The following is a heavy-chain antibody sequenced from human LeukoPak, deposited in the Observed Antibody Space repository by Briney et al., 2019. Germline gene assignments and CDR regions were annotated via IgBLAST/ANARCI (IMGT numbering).Heavy chain of an antibody. CDR2: INPSGGST. CDR1: GYTFTSYY. D-gene: IGHD3-9*01. CDR3: ARVGDILTGYPYYFDY. J-gene: IGHJ4*02. V-gene: IGHV1-46*01. Sequence: ASVKVSCEASGYTFTSYYMHWVRQAPGQGLEWMGIINPSGGSTSYAQKFQGRVTMTRDMSTSTVYMELSSLRSEDTAVYYCARVGDILTGYPYYFDYWGQGTLVTVSS.